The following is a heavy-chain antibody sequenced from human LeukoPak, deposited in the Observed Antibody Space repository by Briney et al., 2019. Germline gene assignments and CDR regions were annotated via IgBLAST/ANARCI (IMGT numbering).Heavy chain of an antibody. D-gene: IGHD6-19*01. Sequence: ASVKVSCKASGYTFTSYYMHWVRQAPGQGLEWMGWINPNSGGTNYAQKFQGRVTMTRDTSISTAYMELSRLRSDDTAVYYCARDMAVAGTMRYYYYMDVWGKGTTVTVSS. CDR1: GYTFTSYY. V-gene: IGHV1-2*02. J-gene: IGHJ6*03. CDR2: INPNSGGT. CDR3: ARDMAVAGTMRYYYYMDV.